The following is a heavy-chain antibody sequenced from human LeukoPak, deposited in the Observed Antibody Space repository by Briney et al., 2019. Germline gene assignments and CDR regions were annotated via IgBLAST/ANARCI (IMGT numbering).Heavy chain of an antibody. Sequence: GGSLRLSCAASGFTVSSNYMSWVRQAPGKGLEWVSVIYCGGSTYHADSVKGRFTISRDNSKNTLYLQMNSLRAEDTAVYYCVGYCSSTSCYTTMWYWGQGTLVTVSS. CDR2: IYCGGST. CDR3: VGYCSSTSCYTTMWY. V-gene: IGHV3-53*01. CDR1: GFTVSSNY. D-gene: IGHD2-2*01. J-gene: IGHJ4*02.